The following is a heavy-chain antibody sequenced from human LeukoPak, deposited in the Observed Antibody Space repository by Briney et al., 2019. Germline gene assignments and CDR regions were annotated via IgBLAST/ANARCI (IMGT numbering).Heavy chain of an antibody. V-gene: IGHV4-31*03. J-gene: IGHJ5*02. D-gene: IGHD3-3*01. CDR1: GGSISSGGYY. CDR2: IYYSGST. Sequence: PSQTLSLTCTVSGGSISSGGYYWSWIRQHPGKGLEWIGYIYYSGSTYYNPSLKSRVTISVDTSKNQFSLKLSSVTAADTAVYYCARAAVMKYYDFWSAPLENWFDPWGQGTLVTVSS. CDR3: ARAAVMKYYDFWSAPLENWFDP.